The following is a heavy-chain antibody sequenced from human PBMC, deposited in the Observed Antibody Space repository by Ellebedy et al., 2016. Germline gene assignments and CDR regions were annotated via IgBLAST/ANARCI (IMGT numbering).Heavy chain of an antibody. J-gene: IGHJ6*03. CDR2: INHSGST. V-gene: IGHV4-34*01. D-gene: IGHD3-9*01. CDR3: ARGTGNRYYYYYYYMDV. CDR1: GGSFSGYY. Sequence: SETLSLXCAVYGGSFSGYYWSWIRQPPGKGLEWIGEINHSGSTNYNPSLKSRVTISVDTSKNQFSLKLSSVTAADTAVYYCARGTGNRYYYYYYYMDVWGKGTTVTVSS.